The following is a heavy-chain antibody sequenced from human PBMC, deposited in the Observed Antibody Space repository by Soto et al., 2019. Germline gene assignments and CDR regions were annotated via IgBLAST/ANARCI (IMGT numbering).Heavy chain of an antibody. V-gene: IGHV3-48*01. J-gene: IGHJ4*02. D-gene: IGHD2-2*01. CDR1: GFTFSSYA. CDR3: ATACRYCSTSNSLY. Sequence: GGSLRLSCAASGFTFSSYAMNWVRQAPGKGLEWVSYISTGDSPIYYADSVKGRFTISRDNAKNSLYLQMISLRAEDTAVYYCATACRYCSTSNSLYWGQGTLVTVSS. CDR2: ISTGDSPI.